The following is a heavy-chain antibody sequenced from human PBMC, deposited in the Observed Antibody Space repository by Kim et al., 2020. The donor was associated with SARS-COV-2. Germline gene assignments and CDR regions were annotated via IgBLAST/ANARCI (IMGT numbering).Heavy chain of an antibody. J-gene: IGHJ2*01. Sequence: GGSLRLSCAASGFTFSSYDMHWVRQVTGKGLEWVSAIGTAGDTYYQASVKGRFTISRENAKNSFYLQMNSLRAGDTAVYYCARKSIAASGIRWYFALWGRGTLVTVSS. CDR3: ARKSIAASGIRWYFAL. CDR1: GFTFSSYD. D-gene: IGHD6-13*01. V-gene: IGHV3-13*04. CDR2: IGTAGDT.